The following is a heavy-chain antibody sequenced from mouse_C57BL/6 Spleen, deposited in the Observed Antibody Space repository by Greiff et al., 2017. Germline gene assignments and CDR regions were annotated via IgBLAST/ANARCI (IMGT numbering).Heavy chain of an antibody. Sequence: VKLVESGAELAKPGASVKLSCQASGYTFTSYWLHWVKQRPGQGLEWIGYINPSSGYTKYNQKFKDKATLTADKSSSTAYMQLGSLTYEDSAVYYCAREKRGWLAYWGQGTLVTVSA. V-gene: IGHV1-7*01. CDR2: INPSSGYT. CDR3: AREKRGWLAY. CDR1: GYTFTSYW. J-gene: IGHJ3*01.